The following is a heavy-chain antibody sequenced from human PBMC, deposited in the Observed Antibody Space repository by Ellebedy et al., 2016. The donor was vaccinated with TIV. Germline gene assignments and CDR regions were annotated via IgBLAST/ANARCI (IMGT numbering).Heavy chain of an antibody. J-gene: IGHJ4*02. Sequence: ETLSLTCTVSGGSISSGGYYWSWIRQHPGKGLEWVSVIYSGGSTYYADSVKGRFTISRDNSKNTLYLQMNSLRAEDTAVYYCARDGMRGYWGQGTLVTVSS. V-gene: IGHV3-66*01. CDR2: IYSGGST. CDR3: ARDGMRGY. CDR1: GGSISSGGYY. D-gene: IGHD2-8*01.